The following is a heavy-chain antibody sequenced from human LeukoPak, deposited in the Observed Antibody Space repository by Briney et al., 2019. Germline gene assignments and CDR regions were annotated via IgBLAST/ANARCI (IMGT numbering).Heavy chain of an antibody. CDR2: ISWNSGSI. J-gene: IGHJ5*02. CDR1: GFTFDDYA. V-gene: IGHV3-9*01. CDR3: AKDHTAGEGFDP. Sequence: GGSLRLSCAASGFTFDDYAMHWVRHAPGKGLEWVSGISWNSGSIGYADSVKGRFTISRDNAKNSLYLQMNSLRAEDTALYYCAKDHTAGEGFDPWGQGTLVTVSS. D-gene: IGHD1-26*01.